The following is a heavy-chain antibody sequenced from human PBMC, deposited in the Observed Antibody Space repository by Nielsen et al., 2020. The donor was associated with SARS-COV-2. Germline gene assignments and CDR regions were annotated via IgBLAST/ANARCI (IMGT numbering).Heavy chain of an antibody. CDR1: GLTFRSYA. J-gene: IGHJ3*02. D-gene: IGHD6-13*01. CDR3: AKDQVYSSSWYSAFDI. CDR2: ISGSGGST. V-gene: IGHV3-23*01. Sequence: GGSLRLSCAASGLTFRSYAMSWVRQAPGKGLEWVSAISGSGGSTYYADSVKGRFTISRDNSKNTLYLQMNSLRAEDMAVYYCAKDQVYSSSWYSAFDIWGQGTMVTVSS.